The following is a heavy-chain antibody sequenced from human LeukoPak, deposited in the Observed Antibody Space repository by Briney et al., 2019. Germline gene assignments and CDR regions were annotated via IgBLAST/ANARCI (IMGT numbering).Heavy chain of an antibody. V-gene: IGHV3-9*01. CDR2: ISWNSGSI. Sequence: GGSLRLSCAASGFTFDDYAMHWVRQAPGKGLEWVSGISWNSGSIGYADSVKGLFTISRDNAKNSLYLQMNSLRAEDTALYYCAKSHRYCSGGSCYHDLYYFDYWGQGTLVTVSS. J-gene: IGHJ4*02. CDR3: AKSHRYCSGGSCYHDLYYFDY. D-gene: IGHD2-15*01. CDR1: GFTFDDYA.